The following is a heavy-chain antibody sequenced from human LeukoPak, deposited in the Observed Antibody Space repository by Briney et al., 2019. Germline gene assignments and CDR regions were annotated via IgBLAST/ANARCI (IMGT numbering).Heavy chain of an antibody. CDR1: GFTFSSYS. CDR3: ARDPTLYSYGSSGYYDY. Sequence: PGGSLRLSCAASGFTFSSYSMNWVRQAPGKGLEWVSSISSSSSYIYYADSVKGRFTISRDNAKNSLYLQMNSLRAEDTAVYYCARDPTLYSYGSSGYYDYWGQGTLVTVSS. V-gene: IGHV3-21*01. J-gene: IGHJ4*02. CDR2: ISSSSSYI. D-gene: IGHD3-22*01.